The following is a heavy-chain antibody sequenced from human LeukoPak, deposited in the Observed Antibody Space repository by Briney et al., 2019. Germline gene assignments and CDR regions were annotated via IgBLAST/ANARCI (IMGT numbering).Heavy chain of an antibody. V-gene: IGHV1-2*02. D-gene: IGHD6-13*01. CDR3: ARDYSSSWWDY. CDR1: GYTFTGYY. Sequence: GASVKVSCKASGYTFTGYYMHWVRQAPGQGLEWMGWINPNSGGTNYAQKFQGRVTMTTDTSTSTAYMELRSLRSDDTAVYYCARDYSSSWWDYWGQGTLVTVSS. J-gene: IGHJ4*02. CDR2: INPNSGGT.